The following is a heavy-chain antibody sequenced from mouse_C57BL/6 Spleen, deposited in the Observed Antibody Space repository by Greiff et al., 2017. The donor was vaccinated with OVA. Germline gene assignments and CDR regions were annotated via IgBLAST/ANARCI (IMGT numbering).Heavy chain of an antibody. J-gene: IGHJ2*01. Sequence: QVQLQQSGAELVKPGASVKMSCKASGYTFTSYWITWVKQRPGQGLEWIGDIYPGSGSTNYNEKFKSKATLTVDTSSSTAYMQLSSLTSEDSAVYYCAREGVITTVVATGYFDYWGQGTTLTVSS. CDR2: IYPGSGST. V-gene: IGHV1-55*01. CDR1: GYTFTSYW. CDR3: AREGVITTVVATGYFDY. D-gene: IGHD1-1*01.